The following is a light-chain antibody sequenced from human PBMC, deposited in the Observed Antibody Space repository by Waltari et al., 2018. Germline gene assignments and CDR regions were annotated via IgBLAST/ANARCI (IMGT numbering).Light chain of an antibody. Sequence: QSALTQPASVSGSPGQSITISCTGTSSDVGSYKFVSWYQQHPGKAPKLMIYEGTKRPSGVSNRFSGSKSGNTASLTISGLQAEDEADYYCCSYAGRSTWVFGGGTKLTV. CDR2: EGT. CDR1: SSDVGSYKF. CDR3: CSYAGRSTWV. V-gene: IGLV2-23*01. J-gene: IGLJ3*02.